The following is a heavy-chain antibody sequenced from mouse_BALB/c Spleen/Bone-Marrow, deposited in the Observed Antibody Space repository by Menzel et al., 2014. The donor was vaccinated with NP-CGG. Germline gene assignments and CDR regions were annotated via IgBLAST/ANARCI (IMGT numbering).Heavy chain of an antibody. J-gene: IGHJ4*01. Sequence: EVMLVESGGGLVKPGGSLKLSCAASGFIFSDYYMYWVRQTPEKRLEWVATISDGGSYTSYPDSVKGRSTVSRDNAKNNLYLQMSSLKSEDTAFYYCARTYRPYALDYWGQGSSVTVSS. CDR2: ISDGGSYT. D-gene: IGHD2-14*01. V-gene: IGHV5-4*02. CDR3: ARTYRPYALDY. CDR1: GFIFSDYY.